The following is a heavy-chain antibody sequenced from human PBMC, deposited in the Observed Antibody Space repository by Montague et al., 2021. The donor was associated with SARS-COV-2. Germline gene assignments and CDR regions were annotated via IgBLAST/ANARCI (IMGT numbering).Heavy chain of an antibody. Sequence: TLSLTCAVSGGSISSGGYSWSWIRQPPGKGLEWIGYTYHSGSTYYKLSLKSRVTISVDRSKNQVSLKLTSVTAADTAVYYCARGKSYYDILTGYYRVSWFDPWGQGTLVTVSS. CDR2: TYHSGST. J-gene: IGHJ5*02. CDR3: ARGKSYYDILTGYYRVSWFDP. CDR1: GGSISSGGYS. D-gene: IGHD3-9*01. V-gene: IGHV4-30-2*01.